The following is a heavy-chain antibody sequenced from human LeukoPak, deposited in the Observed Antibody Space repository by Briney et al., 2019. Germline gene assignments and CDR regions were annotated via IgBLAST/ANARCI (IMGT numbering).Heavy chain of an antibody. CDR3: ATLRLLAAGSTFDY. Sequence: KLSETLSLTCTVSGGSIRSYYWSWIRQPPGKGLEWIGYIFYSGSTNYSPSLKSRVTISVDTSKSQFSLKLSSVTAADTAVYYCATLRLLAAGSTFDYWGQGTQVTVSS. D-gene: IGHD6-13*01. CDR2: IFYSGST. V-gene: IGHV4-59*08. CDR1: GGSIRSYY. J-gene: IGHJ4*02.